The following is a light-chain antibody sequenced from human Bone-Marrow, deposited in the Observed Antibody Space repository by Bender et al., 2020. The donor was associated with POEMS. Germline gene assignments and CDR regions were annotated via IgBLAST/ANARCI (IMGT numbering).Light chain of an antibody. J-gene: IGLJ2*01. V-gene: IGLV2-11*01. CDR1: SSDVGAYNF. CDR3: CSCAGSHVL. CDR2: EVT. Sequence: QSVLTQPPSVSGTPGQRVTISCSGTSSDVGAYNFVSWFQQHPGKAPKLLIYEVTKRPSGVPDRFSGSKSGNTASLTISGLQTEDEADYYCCSCAGSHVLFGVGTKLTVL.